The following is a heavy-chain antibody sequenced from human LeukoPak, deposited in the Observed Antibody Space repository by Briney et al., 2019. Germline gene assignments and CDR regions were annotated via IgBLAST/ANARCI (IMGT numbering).Heavy chain of an antibody. V-gene: IGHV3-53*01. J-gene: IGHJ4*02. Sequence: GGSLRLSCAASGFTVSSNYMSWVRQAPGKGLEWVSVIYSGGSTYYADSVMGRFTISRDNTKNTLYLQMNSLRAEDTAVYYCARVYHDYIGDGTGPFDYWGQGTLVTVSS. CDR3: ARVYHDYIGDGTGPFDY. CDR2: IYSGGST. CDR1: GFTVSSNY. D-gene: IGHD4-11*01.